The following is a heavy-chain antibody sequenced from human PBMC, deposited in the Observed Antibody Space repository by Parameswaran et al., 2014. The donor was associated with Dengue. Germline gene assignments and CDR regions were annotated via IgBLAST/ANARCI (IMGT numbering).Heavy chain of an antibody. J-gene: IGHJ6*02. Sequence: SETLSLTCAVYGGSFSGYYWSWIRQPPGKGLEWIGEISHSGSTNYNPSLKSRVTISVDTSKNQFSLKLSSVTAADTAVYYCARGEIVVVPSTRYYYYGMDVWGQGTTVTVSS. CDR2: ISHSGST. D-gene: IGHD2-2*01. CDR3: ARGEIVVVPSTRYYYYGMDV. CDR1: GGSFSGYY. V-gene: IGHV4-34*01.